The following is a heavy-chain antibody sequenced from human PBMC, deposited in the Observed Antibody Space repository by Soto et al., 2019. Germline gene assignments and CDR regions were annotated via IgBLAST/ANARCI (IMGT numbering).Heavy chain of an antibody. CDR3: ARALAYSSSWSGGNWFDP. CDR1: GGSISSGGYY. D-gene: IGHD6-13*01. CDR2: IYYSGST. V-gene: IGHV4-31*03. J-gene: IGHJ5*02. Sequence: SETLSLTCTVSGGSISSGGYYWSWIRQHPGKGLEWIGYIYYSGSTYYNPSLKSRFTISVDTSKNQFSLKLSSVTAADTAVYYCARALAYSSSWSGGNWFDPWGQGTLVTVSS.